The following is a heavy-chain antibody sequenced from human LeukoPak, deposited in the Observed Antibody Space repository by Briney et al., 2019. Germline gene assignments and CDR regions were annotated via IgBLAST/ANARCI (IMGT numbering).Heavy chain of an antibody. D-gene: IGHD4-17*01. Sequence: KESGPTRVKPTQTLTLTCTFSGFSLSTTGVGVGWIRQPPGKALEFLALIYWNNDNRYSPSLKSRLTITKDTSKNQVVLTMTKMDPVDTATYYCAHYGDYRFLYYFDYWGQGALVTVSS. CDR2: IYWNNDN. CDR1: GFSLSTTGVG. CDR3: AHYGDYRFLYYFDY. J-gene: IGHJ4*02. V-gene: IGHV2-5*01.